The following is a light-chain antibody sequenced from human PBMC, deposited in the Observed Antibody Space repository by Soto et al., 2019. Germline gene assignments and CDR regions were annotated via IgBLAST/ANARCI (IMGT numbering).Light chain of an antibody. V-gene: IGLV2-23*01. CDR3: CSYADTSTYV. Sequence: QSVLTQPASVSGSPGQSITISCTGTSSDVGDYNLVSWYQQYPGKAPKLMIYEGTKRPSGVSNRFSGAKSGNTASLTISGLQAEDEADYYCCSYADTSTYVFGIGTKVTVL. J-gene: IGLJ1*01. CDR1: SSDVGDYNL. CDR2: EGT.